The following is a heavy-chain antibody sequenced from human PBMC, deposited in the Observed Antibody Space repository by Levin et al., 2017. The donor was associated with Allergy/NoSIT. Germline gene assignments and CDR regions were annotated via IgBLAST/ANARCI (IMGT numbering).Heavy chain of an antibody. D-gene: IGHD4-17*01. CDR2: ISGLGGDI. CDR3: ARPMNLVTTADY. CDR1: GLTFGDHY. Sequence: KSGGSLRLSCAVSGLTFGDHYMSWIRQTPGKGLEWISSISGLGGDIYYADSVKGRFTVSRDNAKDSLFLHMNNLGVEDTAVYYCARPMNLVTTADYWGQGTLVTVSS. V-gene: IGHV3-11*01. J-gene: IGHJ4*02.